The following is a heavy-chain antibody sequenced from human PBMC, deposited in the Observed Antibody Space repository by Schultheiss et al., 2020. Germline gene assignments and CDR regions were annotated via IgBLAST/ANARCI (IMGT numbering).Heavy chain of an antibody. J-gene: IGHJ3*02. CDR2: IYYSGST. Sequence: SETLSLTCTVSGGSISSYYWSWIRQPPGKGLEWIGYIYYSGSTYYNPSLKSRVTISVDTSKNQFSLKLSSVTAADTAVYYCARRSSGYYLRNAFDIWGQGTMVTVSS. V-gene: IGHV4-59*04. CDR1: GGSISSYY. CDR3: ARRSSGYYLRNAFDI. D-gene: IGHD3-22*01.